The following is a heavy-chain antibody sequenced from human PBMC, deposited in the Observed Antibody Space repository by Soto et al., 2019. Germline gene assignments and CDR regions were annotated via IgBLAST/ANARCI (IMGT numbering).Heavy chain of an antibody. D-gene: IGHD2-2*02. CDR2: IWYDGSNK. CDR3: ARDIEGCSSTSCYRDYSSSSGPTFFWFDP. CDR1: GFTFSSYG. Sequence: PGGSLRLSCAASGFTFSSYGMHWVRQAPGKGLEWVAVIWYDGSNKYYADSVKGRFTISRDNSKNTLYLQMNSLRAEDTAVYYCARDIEGCSSTSCYRDYSSSSGPTFFWFDPWGQGTLVTVSS. V-gene: IGHV3-33*01. J-gene: IGHJ5*02.